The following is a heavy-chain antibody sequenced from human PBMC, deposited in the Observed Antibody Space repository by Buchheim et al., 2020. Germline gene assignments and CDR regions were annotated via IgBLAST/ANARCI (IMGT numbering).Heavy chain of an antibody. CDR3: ARDDDCSSTSCYYGMDV. V-gene: IGHV3-66*01. CDR2: IYSGGST. J-gene: IGHJ6*02. D-gene: IGHD2-2*01. Sequence: EVQLVESGGGLVQPGGSLRLSCAASGFTVSSNYMSWVRQAPGKGLEWVSVIYSGGSTYYADSVKGRFTISSDNSQNPLYLQMNSLRAEDTAVYYCARDDDCSSTSCYYGMDVWGQGTT. CDR1: GFTVSSNY.